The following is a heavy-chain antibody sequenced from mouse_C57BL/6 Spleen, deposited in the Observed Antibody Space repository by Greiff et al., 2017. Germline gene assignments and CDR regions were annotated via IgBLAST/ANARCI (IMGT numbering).Heavy chain of an antibody. CDR1: GYAFSSSW. D-gene: IGHD2-3*01. CDR2: IYPGDGDT. CDR3: ARLTYDGYYYAMDY. Sequence: VQLQQSGPELVKPGASVKISCKASGYAFSSSWMNWVKQRPGKGLEWIGRIYPGDGDTNYNGKFKGKATLTADKSSSTAYMQLSSLTSEDSAVYFCARLTYDGYYYAMDYWGQGTSVTVSS. J-gene: IGHJ4*01. V-gene: IGHV1-82*01.